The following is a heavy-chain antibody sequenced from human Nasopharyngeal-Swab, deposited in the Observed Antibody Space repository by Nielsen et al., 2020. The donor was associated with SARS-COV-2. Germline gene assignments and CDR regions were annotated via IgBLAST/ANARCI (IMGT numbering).Heavy chain of an antibody. CDR3: ARGQGVGGVKTRNYYGMDV. J-gene: IGHJ6*02. CDR2: MNPNSGNT. CDR1: GYTFTSYD. V-gene: IGHV1-8*01. Sequence: ASVKVSCKASGYTFTSYDISWVRQATGHGLEWMGWMNPNSGNTGYAQKFQGRVTMTRDTSISTAYMELSSLRAEDTAVYYCARGQGVGGVKTRNYYGMDVWGQGTTVTVSS. D-gene: IGHD2-8*01.